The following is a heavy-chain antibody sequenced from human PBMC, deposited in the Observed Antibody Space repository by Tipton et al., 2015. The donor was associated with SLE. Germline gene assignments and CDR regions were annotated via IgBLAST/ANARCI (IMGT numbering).Heavy chain of an antibody. D-gene: IGHD5-18*01. V-gene: IGHV4-38-2*02. CDR2: IYHSGST. CDR3: ARGGTDTAMDLGY. CDR1: GGSISSGYY. J-gene: IGHJ4*02. Sequence: TLSLTCTVSGGSISSGYYWGWIRQPPGKGLEWIGSIYHSGSTNYNPSLKSRVTISVDTSKNQFSLKLSSVTAADTAVYYCARGGTDTAMDLGYWGQGTLVTVSS.